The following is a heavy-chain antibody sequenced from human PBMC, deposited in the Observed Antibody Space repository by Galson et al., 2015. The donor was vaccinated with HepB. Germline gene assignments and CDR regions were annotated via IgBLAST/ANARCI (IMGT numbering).Heavy chain of an antibody. CDR2: ITGTSTYT. V-gene: IGHV3-21*01. D-gene: IGHD6-19*01. J-gene: IGHJ6*02. CDR1: GFTFSGYT. Sequence: SLRLSCAASGFTFSGYTMNWVRQAPGKGLEWVSSITGTSTYTYYADSVTGRFTISRDNAKNSLYLQMNSLRAEDTAVYYCARDGYSSAWYMDYHYYGMDVWGRGTTVTVSS. CDR3: ARDGYSSAWYMDYHYYGMDV.